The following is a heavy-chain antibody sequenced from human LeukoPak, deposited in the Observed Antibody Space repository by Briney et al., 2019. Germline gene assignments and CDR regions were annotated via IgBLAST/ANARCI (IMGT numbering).Heavy chain of an antibody. CDR1: GFTFSNAW. CDR2: IKSKTDGGTT. V-gene: IGHV3-15*01. J-gene: IGHJ3*02. Sequence: GGSLRLSCATSGFTFSNAWMSWVRQAPGKGLEWVGRIKSKTDGGTTDYAAPVKGRFTISRDDSKNTLYLQMNSLKTEDTAVYYCTTFFSGSYLLSDAFDIWGQGTMVTVSS. D-gene: IGHD1-26*01. CDR3: TTFFSGSYLLSDAFDI.